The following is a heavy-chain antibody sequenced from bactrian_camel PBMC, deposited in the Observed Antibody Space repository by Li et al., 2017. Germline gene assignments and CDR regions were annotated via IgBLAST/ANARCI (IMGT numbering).Heavy chain of an antibody. Sequence: DVQLVESGGGLVQPGGSLTLSCVASGFPFSSYGLSWVRLPPGKDLEYVSTINSNGSTYYRTTVEGRFTISRDNAKNTVYLQMNRLKTEDTATYHCSNGKDQSGWKTPGPGTQVTVS. J-gene: IGHJ4*01. V-gene: IGHV3S40*01. CDR2: INSNGST. D-gene: IGHD5*01. CDR1: GFPFSSYG.